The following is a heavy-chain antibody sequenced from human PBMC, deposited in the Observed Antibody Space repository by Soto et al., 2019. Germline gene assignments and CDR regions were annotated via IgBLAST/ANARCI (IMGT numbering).Heavy chain of an antibody. D-gene: IGHD2-2*01. Sequence: QVQLVESGGGVVQPGRSLRLSCAASGFTFSTYGMHWVRQAPGKGLEWVAALSHDETNKFYADAVKGRFTISRDNSKKTLYLEMFSLRAEDTAVYYCVKEGRGSTTSCSRCYGLDVWGQGTTVTVSS. CDR3: VKEGRGSTTSCSRCYGLDV. V-gene: IGHV3-30*18. J-gene: IGHJ6*02. CDR2: LSHDETNK. CDR1: GFTFSTYG.